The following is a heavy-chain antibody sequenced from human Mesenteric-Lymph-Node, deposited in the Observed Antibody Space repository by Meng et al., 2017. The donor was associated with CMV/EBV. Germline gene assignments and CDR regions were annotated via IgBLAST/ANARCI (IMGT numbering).Heavy chain of an antibody. CDR1: GFTFRTHE. CDR3: ARGHHCDSGSCSSHPAYYYYGLDV. Sequence: GESLKISCSASGFTFRTHEMHWVRQAPGKALEWVSSIGTTGDTDYSDSVKGRFTTSRVNARNSFYLQMNNLGAGDAAVYYCARGHHCDSGSCSSHPAYYYYGLDVWGQGTTVTVSS. CDR2: IGTTGDT. D-gene: IGHD1-26*01. J-gene: IGHJ6*02. V-gene: IGHV3-13*01.